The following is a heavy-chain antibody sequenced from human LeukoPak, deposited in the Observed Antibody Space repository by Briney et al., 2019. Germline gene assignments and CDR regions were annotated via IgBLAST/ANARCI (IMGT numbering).Heavy chain of an antibody. CDR3: ARGAKYCSGDSCYYYYYYMDV. V-gene: IGHV3-7*04. J-gene: IGHJ6*03. CDR1: GFTFSSYW. Sequence: GGSLRLSCEASGFTFSSYWMTWVRQAPGKGLEWVANIRKDGNEKYYLDSVRGRFTISRDNAKNSLYLQMNSLRAEDTAVYYCARGAKYCSGDSCYYYYYYMDVWGKGTTVTVSS. CDR2: IRKDGNEK. D-gene: IGHD2-15*01.